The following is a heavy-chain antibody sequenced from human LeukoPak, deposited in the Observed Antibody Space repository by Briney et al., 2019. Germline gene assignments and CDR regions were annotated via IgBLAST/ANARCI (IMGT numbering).Heavy chain of an antibody. CDR1: EFTFSSYG. D-gene: IGHD3-22*01. CDR2: ISYDGSNK. V-gene: IGHV3-30*18. CDR3: ANVYDSGGYSAFDI. Sequence: GGSLRLSCAASEFTFSSYGMHWVRQAPGKGLEWVAVISYDGSNKYYADSVKGRFTISRDNSKNTLYLQMNSLRAEDTAVYYCANVYDSGGYSAFDIWGQGTMVTVSS. J-gene: IGHJ3*02.